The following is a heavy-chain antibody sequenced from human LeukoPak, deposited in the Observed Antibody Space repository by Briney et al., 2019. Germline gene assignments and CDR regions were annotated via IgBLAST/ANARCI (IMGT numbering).Heavy chain of an antibody. D-gene: IGHD2-15*01. CDR2: ISAYNGNT. V-gene: IGHV1-18*01. Sequence: ASVKVSCKASGYTFTSYGISWVRQAPGQGLEWMGWISAYNGNTNYAQKLQGRVTMTTDTSTSKAYMELRSLRSDDTAVYYCARSGYCSGGSCPTGGINYYYYYGMDVWGQGTTVTVSS. CDR1: GYTFTSYG. CDR3: ARSGYCSGGSCPTGGINYYYYYGMDV. J-gene: IGHJ6*02.